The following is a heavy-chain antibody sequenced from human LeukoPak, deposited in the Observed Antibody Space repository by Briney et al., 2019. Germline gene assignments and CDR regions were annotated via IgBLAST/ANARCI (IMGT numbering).Heavy chain of an antibody. CDR3: ARGGAGGTFGY. CDR1: GFTFSSYS. V-gene: IGHV3-21*01. CDR2: ISSSSSYI. J-gene: IGHJ4*02. D-gene: IGHD1-26*01. Sequence: PGGSLRLSCAASGFTFSSYSMNWVRQAPGKGLEWVSSISSSSSYIYYADSVKGRFTISRDNAKNSLYLQMNGLRADDTAVYYCARGGAGGTFGYWGQGTLVSVSS.